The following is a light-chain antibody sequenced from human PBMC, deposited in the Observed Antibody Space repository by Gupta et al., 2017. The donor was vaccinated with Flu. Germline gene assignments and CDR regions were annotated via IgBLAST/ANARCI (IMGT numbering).Light chain of an antibody. Sequence: QSVLTQPPSVSAAPGQKVTFSCSGSASNIGINYVSWYQHLPGTAPKLLIYDNDKRPSGIPDRFSGSKSGTSATLGITGLQTGDEADYYCGTWDNSLSAVVFGGGTKLAVL. CDR2: DND. CDR3: GTWDNSLSAVV. V-gene: IGLV1-51*01. CDR1: ASNIGINY. J-gene: IGLJ2*01.